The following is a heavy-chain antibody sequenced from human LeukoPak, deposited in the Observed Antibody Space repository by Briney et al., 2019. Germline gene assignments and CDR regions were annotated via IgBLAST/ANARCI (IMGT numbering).Heavy chain of an antibody. CDR2: IKSKTDGGTT. J-gene: IGHJ4*02. V-gene: IGHV3-15*07. Sequence: RGSLRLSCAASGFTFSNAWMNWVRQAPGKGLEWVGRIKSKTDGGTTDYAAPVKGRFTISRDDSKNTLYLQMNSLKTEDTAVYYCTRRYYDNNGYFFDYWGQGTLVTVSS. CDR3: TRRYYDNNGYFFDY. CDR1: GFTFSNAW. D-gene: IGHD3-22*01.